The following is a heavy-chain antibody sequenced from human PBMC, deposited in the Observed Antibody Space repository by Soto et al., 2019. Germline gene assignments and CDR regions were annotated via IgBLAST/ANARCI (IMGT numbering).Heavy chain of an antibody. V-gene: IGHV1-18*01. CDR2: ISAYNGKR. J-gene: IGHJ3*02. D-gene: IGHD2-21*01. CDR1: GYDFTSYG. Sequence: QGQLWQCGDEVKKPGASVRVSCRASGYDFTSYGISWVRQAPGQGLYWVSWISAYNGKRDTAQKFQGRVTMTLDTSPNTVHMELVALTSAKPALYYCAGGSIVTSIHDAFEIWGQGTMVAASS. CDR3: AGGSIVTSIHDAFEI.